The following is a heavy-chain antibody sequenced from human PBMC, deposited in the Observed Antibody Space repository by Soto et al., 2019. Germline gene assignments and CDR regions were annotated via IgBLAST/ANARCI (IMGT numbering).Heavy chain of an antibody. J-gene: IGHJ6*03. CDR2: INPSGGST. CDR3: ASHVVSFYYYMDV. CDR1: GYTVTSYY. Sequence: SVKVSCKASGYTVTSYYMHWVGQAPGQGLEWMGIINPSGGSTSYAQKFQGRVTISVDTSKNQFSLKLTSVTAADTAVYYCASHVVSFYYYMDVWGKGTTVTVSS. D-gene: IGHD2-21*01. V-gene: IGHV1-46*01.